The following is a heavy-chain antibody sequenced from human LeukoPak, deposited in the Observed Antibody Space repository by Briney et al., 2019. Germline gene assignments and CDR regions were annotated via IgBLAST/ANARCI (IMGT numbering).Heavy chain of an antibody. CDR2: INHSGST. J-gene: IGHJ5*02. CDR3: ARRGHFKWFDP. Sequence: PSETLSLTCAVYGGSFSGYYWSWIRQPPGKGLEWIGEINHSGSTNYNPSLKSRVTISVDTSKNQFSLKLSSVTAADTAVYYCARRGHFKWFDPWGQGTLVTVSS. V-gene: IGHV4-34*01. CDR1: GGSFSGYY.